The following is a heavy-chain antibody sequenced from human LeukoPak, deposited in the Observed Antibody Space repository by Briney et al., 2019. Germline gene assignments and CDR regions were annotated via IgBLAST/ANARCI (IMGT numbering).Heavy chain of an antibody. V-gene: IGHV3-11*05. J-gene: IGHJ4*02. CDR3: ARVICGGDCYWPTYFDC. Sequence: GGSLRLSCAASGFTFSDCYMSWIRQAPGKGLEWVSYISSSSSYTNYADSVKGRFTISRDNAKNSLYLQMNSLRAEDTAVYYCARVICGGDCYWPTYFDCWGQGTLVTVSS. CDR2: ISSSSSYT. D-gene: IGHD2-21*02. CDR1: GFTFSDCY.